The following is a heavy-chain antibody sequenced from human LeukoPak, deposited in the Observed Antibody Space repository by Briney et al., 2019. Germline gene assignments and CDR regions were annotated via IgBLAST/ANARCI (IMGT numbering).Heavy chain of an antibody. Sequence: SETLSLTCTVSSGSISSYYWSWIRLPPGKGLEWIGYVYYTGSTNYNSSLKSRVTISIDTSKNQFSLRLSSVTAADTAVYYCARDNYYYFGMDVWGQGTTVTVSS. V-gene: IGHV4-59*01. CDR3: ARDNYYYFGMDV. J-gene: IGHJ6*02. CDR2: VYYTGST. CDR1: SGSISSYY.